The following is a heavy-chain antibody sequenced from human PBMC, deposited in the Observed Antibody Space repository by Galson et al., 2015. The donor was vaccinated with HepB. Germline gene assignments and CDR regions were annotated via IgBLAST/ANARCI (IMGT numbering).Heavy chain of an antibody. CDR1: GFTLSSYA. D-gene: IGHD6-6*01. CDR2: ISYDGSNK. V-gene: IGHV3-30*09. Sequence: SLRLSCAASGFTLSSYAMHWVRQAPGKGLEWVAVISYDGSNKYYADSVKGRFAISRDNSKNTLYLQMNSLRAEDTAVYYCAKMSIAAPDDYWGQGTLVTVSS. J-gene: IGHJ4*02. CDR3: AKMSIAAPDDY.